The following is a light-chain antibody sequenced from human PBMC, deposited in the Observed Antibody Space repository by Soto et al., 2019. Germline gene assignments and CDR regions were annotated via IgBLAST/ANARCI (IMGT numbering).Light chain of an antibody. CDR1: SSDVGGYDY. V-gene: IGLV2-11*01. CDR2: DVT. Sequence: QSVLTQPPSVSGSPGQSVTISCTGTSSDVGGYDYVSWHQQHPGKAPKLIIYDVTKRPSGVPDRFSGSKSGNTASLIISRLQAEDEADYYCCSYAGSYTLVFGGGTKLTVL. J-gene: IGLJ2*01. CDR3: CSYAGSYTLV.